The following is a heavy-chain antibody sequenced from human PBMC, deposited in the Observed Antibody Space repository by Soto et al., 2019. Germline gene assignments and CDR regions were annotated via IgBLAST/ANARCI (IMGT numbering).Heavy chain of an antibody. J-gene: IGHJ5*01. D-gene: IGHD3-9*01. V-gene: IGHV1-69*13. CDR2: IIPIFGTA. CDR1: GGTFSSYA. Sequence: SVKVSCKASGGTFSSYAISWVRQAPGQGLEWMGGIIPIFGTANYAQKFQGRVTMTADESTSTAYMELSRLRSDDTAVYYCARDLQDSQYFAWSLGWFDSWGQGTLVTVSS. CDR3: ARDLQDSQYFAWSLGWFDS.